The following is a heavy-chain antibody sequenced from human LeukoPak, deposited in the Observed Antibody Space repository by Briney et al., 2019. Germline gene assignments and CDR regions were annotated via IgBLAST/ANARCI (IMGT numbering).Heavy chain of an antibody. Sequence: GRSLRLSCAASGFTFSSYAMHWVRQAPGKGLGWVAVISYDGSNKYYADSVKGRFTISRDNSKNTLYLQMNSLRAEDTAVYYCARDSHYYDSSGYYRGYFDYWGQGTLVTVSS. D-gene: IGHD3-22*01. CDR3: ARDSHYYDSSGYYRGYFDY. CDR2: ISYDGSNK. CDR1: GFTFSSYA. V-gene: IGHV3-30*04. J-gene: IGHJ4*02.